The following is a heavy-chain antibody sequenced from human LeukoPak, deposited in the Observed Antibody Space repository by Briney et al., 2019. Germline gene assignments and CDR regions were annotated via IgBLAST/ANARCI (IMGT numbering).Heavy chain of an antibody. V-gene: IGHV3-33*01. Sequence: GGSLRLSCAASGSTFSMYAMHWIRQAPGKGLEWVAVLRNDGSEMYYGDSVKGRFTISRDNSKNTLYLQMNSLRAEDTAVYYCARDQSPKWGSGERYFDYWGLGTLVTVSS. CDR1: GSTFSMYA. J-gene: IGHJ4*02. D-gene: IGHD7-27*01. CDR3: ARDQSPKWGSGERYFDY. CDR2: LRNDGSEM.